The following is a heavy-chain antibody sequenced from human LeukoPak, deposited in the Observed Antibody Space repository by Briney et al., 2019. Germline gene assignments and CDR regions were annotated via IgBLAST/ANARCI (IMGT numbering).Heavy chain of an antibody. V-gene: IGHV4-59*01. D-gene: IGHD6-13*01. J-gene: IGHJ5*02. Sequence: SETLSLTCTVSGGSISSYYWSWIRQPPGKGLEWIGYIYYSGSTNYNPSLKSRVTISVDTSKNQFSLKLSSVTAADTAVYYCARGYSSSWYLNWFDPWGQGTLVTVSS. CDR1: GGSISSYY. CDR2: IYYSGST. CDR3: ARGYSSSWYLNWFDP.